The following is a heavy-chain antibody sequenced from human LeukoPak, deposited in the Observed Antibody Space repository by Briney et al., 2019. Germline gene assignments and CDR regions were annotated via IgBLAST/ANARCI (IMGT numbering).Heavy chain of an antibody. Sequence: SETLSLTCTVSGDSISSYYWSWIRQPPGKGLEWIGYIYNSGSTNYNPSLKSRVTISVDSSKNQLSLKLSSVTAADTAVYYCARTLDVSDAFDIWGQGTMVTVSS. D-gene: IGHD1-1*01. CDR2: IYNSGST. V-gene: IGHV4-59*01. CDR3: ARTLDVSDAFDI. CDR1: GDSISSYY. J-gene: IGHJ3*02.